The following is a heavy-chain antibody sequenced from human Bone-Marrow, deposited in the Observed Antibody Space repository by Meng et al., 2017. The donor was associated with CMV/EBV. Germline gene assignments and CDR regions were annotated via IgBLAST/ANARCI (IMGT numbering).Heavy chain of an antibody. Sequence: LVESGGGVFQAGRFLRLSCAASGFTFSRYAMHWVRQAPGKGLEWVAVISYDGSNKYYADSVKGRFTISRDNSKNTLYLQMNSLRAEDTAVYYCASRDPGDYWGQGTLVTVSS. CDR1: GFTFSRYA. V-gene: IGHV3-30-3*01. CDR2: ISYDGSNK. D-gene: IGHD5-24*01. CDR3: ASRDPGDY. J-gene: IGHJ4*02.